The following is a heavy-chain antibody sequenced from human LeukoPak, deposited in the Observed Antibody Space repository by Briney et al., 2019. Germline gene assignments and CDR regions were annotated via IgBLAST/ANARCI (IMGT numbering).Heavy chain of an antibody. J-gene: IGHJ4*02. V-gene: IGHV4-39*01. Sequence: SETLSLTCTVSGGSISSSSYYWGWIRQPPGKGLEWLGSIYYSGSTYYNPSLKSRVTISVDTSKNQFSLKLSSVTAADTAVYYCARSGARPFDYWGQGTLVTVSS. CDR3: ARSGARPFDY. CDR1: GGSISSSSYY. D-gene: IGHD6-6*01. CDR2: IYYSGST.